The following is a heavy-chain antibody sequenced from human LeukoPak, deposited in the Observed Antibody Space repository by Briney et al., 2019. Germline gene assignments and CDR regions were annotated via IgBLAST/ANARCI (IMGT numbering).Heavy chain of an antibody. CDR1: GGTFSSYA. V-gene: IGHV1-69*04. CDR3: AFRWLGEFIDDY. CDR2: IIPILGIA. Sequence: SVKVSCKASGGTFSSYAISWVRQAPGQGLEWMGRIIPILGIANYAQKFQGRVTITADKSTSTAYMELSSLRSEDTAVYYCAFRWLGEFIDDYWGQGTLVTVSS. J-gene: IGHJ4*02. D-gene: IGHD3-10*01.